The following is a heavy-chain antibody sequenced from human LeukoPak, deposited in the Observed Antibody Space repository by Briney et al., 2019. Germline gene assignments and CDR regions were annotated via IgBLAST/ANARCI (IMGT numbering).Heavy chain of an antibody. J-gene: IGHJ4*02. D-gene: IGHD6-13*01. CDR1: GFTFSDYY. V-gene: IGHV3-11*06. Sequence: PGGSLRLSCAASGFTFSDYYMSWIRQAPGKGLEWVSYISSSSSYTNYADSVKGRFTISRDNAKNSLYLQMSSLRAEDTAVYYCARDGYSSSWYWFDYWGQGTLVTVSS. CDR3: ARDGYSSSWYWFDY. CDR2: ISSSSSYT.